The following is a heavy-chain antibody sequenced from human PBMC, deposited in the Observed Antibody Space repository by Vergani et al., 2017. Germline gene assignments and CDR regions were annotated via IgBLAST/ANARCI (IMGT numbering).Heavy chain of an antibody. CDR3: AKEKAPYYDILTGPDAFDI. V-gene: IGHV3-30*18. D-gene: IGHD3-9*01. Sequence: VQLVESGGGLVKAGGSLRLSCAASGFTFSNYNMNWVRQAPGKGLEWVAVISYDGSNKYYADSVKGRFTISRDNSKNTLYLQMNSLRAEDTAVYYCAKEKAPYYDILTGPDAFDIWGQGTMVTVSS. J-gene: IGHJ3*02. CDR2: ISYDGSNK. CDR1: GFTFSNYN.